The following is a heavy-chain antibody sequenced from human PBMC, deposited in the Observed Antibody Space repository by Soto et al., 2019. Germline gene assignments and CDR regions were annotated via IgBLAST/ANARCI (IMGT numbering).Heavy chain of an antibody. CDR3: ARVHYRGSGRNWFDP. V-gene: IGHV3-21*01. Sequence: VGSLRLSCAASGFTFSSYSMNWVRQAPGKGLEWVSSISSSSSYIYYADSVKGRFTISRDNAKNSLYLQMNSLRAEDTAVYYCARVHYRGSGRNWFDPWGQGTLVTVSS. J-gene: IGHJ5*02. D-gene: IGHD3-10*01. CDR1: GFTFSSYS. CDR2: ISSSSSYI.